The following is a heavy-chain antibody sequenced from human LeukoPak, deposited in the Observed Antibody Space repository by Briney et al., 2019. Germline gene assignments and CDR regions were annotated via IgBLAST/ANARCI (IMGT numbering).Heavy chain of an antibody. Sequence: ASVKLSCNTSGYSFTVYGISWARQAPGPGLEWMGWISAYNGNTIYAQKLQGRVTITTDTSTSKAYMELRSLRSDDTAVYYCAREGGQYGSGSHDAFDIWGQGTMVTVSS. V-gene: IGHV1-18*01. J-gene: IGHJ3*02. CDR1: GYSFTVYG. CDR3: AREGGQYGSGSHDAFDI. D-gene: IGHD3-10*01. CDR2: ISAYNGNT.